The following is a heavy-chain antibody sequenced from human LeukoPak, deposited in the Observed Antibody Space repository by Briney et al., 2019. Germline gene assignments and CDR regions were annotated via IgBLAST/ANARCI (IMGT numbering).Heavy chain of an antibody. D-gene: IGHD6-13*01. CDR3: ARGRVSSSTWYSTYYYYFYMDV. CDR2: IYDSGST. CDR1: GGSISSYY. V-gene: IGHV4-59*01. Sequence: SEILSLTCTVSGGSISSYYWSWIRQPPGKGLEWIGYIYDSGSTNYNPSLKSRVTISVDTSKNQFSLELSSATAADTAVYFCARGRVSSSTWYSTYYYYFYMDVWGKGTTVTVSS. J-gene: IGHJ6*03.